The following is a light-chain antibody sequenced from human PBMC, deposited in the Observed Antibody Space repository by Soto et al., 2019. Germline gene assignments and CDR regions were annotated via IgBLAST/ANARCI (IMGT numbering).Light chain of an antibody. Sequence: QSALTQPASVSGSPGQAITISCTRTSSDVGGYNYVSWYQQHPGKAPKLMISDVSNRPSGVSNRFSGSKSGNTASLTISGLQAEDEADYYCSSYTSSSTLVVFGGGTKLTVL. CDR1: SSDVGGYNY. J-gene: IGLJ2*01. CDR3: SSYTSSSTLVV. CDR2: DVS. V-gene: IGLV2-14*01.